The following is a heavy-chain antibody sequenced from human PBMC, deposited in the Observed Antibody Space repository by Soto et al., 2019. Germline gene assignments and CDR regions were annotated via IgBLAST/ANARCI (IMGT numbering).Heavy chain of an antibody. CDR2: MNPNSGNT. J-gene: IGHJ3*02. CDR1: GYTFTSYD. Sequence: ASVKVSCKASGYTFTSYDINWVRQATGQGLEWMGWMNPNSGNTGYAQKFQGRVTMTRNTSISTAYMELSSLRSEDTAVYYCARGRATVNAFDIWGHGTRVTVAS. V-gene: IGHV1-8*01. CDR3: ARGRATVNAFDI. D-gene: IGHD4-17*01.